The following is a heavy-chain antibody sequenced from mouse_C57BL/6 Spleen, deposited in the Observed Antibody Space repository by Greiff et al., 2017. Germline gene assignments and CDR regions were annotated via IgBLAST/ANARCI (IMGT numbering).Heavy chain of an antibody. CDR2: IYPSDSET. V-gene: IGHV1-61*01. CDR1: GYTFTSYW. CDR3: ARNHYGSSPFAY. J-gene: IGHJ3*01. D-gene: IGHD1-1*01. Sequence: VQLQQPGAELVRPGSSVQLSCKASGYTFTSYWMDWVKQRPGQGLEWIGNIYPSDSETHYNQKFKDKATLTVDKSSSTAYMQLSSLTSEDSAVYYCARNHYGSSPFAYWGQGTLVTVSA.